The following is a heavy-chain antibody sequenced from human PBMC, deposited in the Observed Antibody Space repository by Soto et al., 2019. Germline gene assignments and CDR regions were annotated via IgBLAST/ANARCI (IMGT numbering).Heavy chain of an antibody. Sequence: PSETLSLTCTVSGASVSTGAYHWGWVRQRPGRGLEWIGYVYESGYTNYNMSLKSRLTISLDRSKNQLCLGLTSVTAADTAIYYCVLAPGPTAIVYPWFGPWGQGTLVVVSS. J-gene: IGHJ5*02. CDR2: VYESGYT. D-gene: IGHD5-18*01. CDR3: VLAPGPTAIVYPWFGP. V-gene: IGHV4-31*03. CDR1: GASVSTGAYH.